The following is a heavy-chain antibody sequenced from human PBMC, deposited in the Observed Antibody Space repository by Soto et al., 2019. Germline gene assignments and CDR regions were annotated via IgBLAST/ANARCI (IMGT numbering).Heavy chain of an antibody. Sequence: RASVKVSCKASGYTFTGYYIHWVRQAPGQGLEWMGWINPNSGGTNYAQKFQGWVTMTRDTSISTAYMELSRLRSDDTAVYYCARGYCSSTSCHFDYWGQGTLVTVSS. J-gene: IGHJ4*02. D-gene: IGHD2-2*01. CDR2: INPNSGGT. CDR1: GYTFTGYY. V-gene: IGHV1-2*04. CDR3: ARGYCSSTSCHFDY.